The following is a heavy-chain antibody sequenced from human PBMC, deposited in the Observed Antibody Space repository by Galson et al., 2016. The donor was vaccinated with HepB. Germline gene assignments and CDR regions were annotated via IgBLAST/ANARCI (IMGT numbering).Heavy chain of an antibody. V-gene: IGHV3-53*01. CDR2: IYSDART. Sequence: SLRLSCAASGLPFSDSYMSWVRQAPGKGLEWVSVIYSDARTYYADAVKGRFTISRDNSKNTLYLQMNSLRAEDTAVYYCAKLYGWYGSGYFQHWGQGTLVTVSS. D-gene: IGHD6-25*01. CDR1: GLPFSDSY. CDR3: AKLYGWYGSGYFQH. J-gene: IGHJ1*01.